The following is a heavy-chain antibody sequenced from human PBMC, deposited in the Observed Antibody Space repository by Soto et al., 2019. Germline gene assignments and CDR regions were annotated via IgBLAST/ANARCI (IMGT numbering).Heavy chain of an antibody. Sequence: SETLSLTCAVYGGSFSGYYWSWIRQPPGKGLEWIGEINHSGSTNYNPSLKSRVTISVDTSKDQFSLKLSSVTAADTAVYYCARGGPMVRETKFDYWGQGTLVTV. CDR2: INHSGST. CDR3: ARGGPMVRETKFDY. CDR1: GGSFSGYY. D-gene: IGHD3-10*01. J-gene: IGHJ4*02. V-gene: IGHV4-34*01.